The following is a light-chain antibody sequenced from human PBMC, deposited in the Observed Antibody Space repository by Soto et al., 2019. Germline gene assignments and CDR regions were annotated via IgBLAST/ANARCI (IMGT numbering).Light chain of an antibody. CDR2: EVS. Sequence: QSALTQPPSASGSPGQSVAISCTGTSSDVGGYNYVSWYQQHPGKAPKLMIYEVSKRPSGVPDRFSGSKSGNTASLTVSGLQAEDEAHYYRSSYAGSRVFGGGTKVTVL. J-gene: IGLJ3*02. CDR1: SSDVGGYNY. V-gene: IGLV2-8*01. CDR3: SSYAGSRV.